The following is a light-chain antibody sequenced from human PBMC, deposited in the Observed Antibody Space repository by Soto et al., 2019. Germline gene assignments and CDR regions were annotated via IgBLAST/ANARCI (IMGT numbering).Light chain of an antibody. J-gene: IGKJ4*01. V-gene: IGKV3-15*01. CDR1: HSVSSN. Sequence: EIVLTQSPATLSVSPGERATLSCRASHSVSSNLAWYQQKPGQAPRLLISRASTRATGIPARFSGSGSGTEFTLTISSLQSEDLGVYYCQQYNNWPLTFGGGTKVEIK. CDR2: RAS. CDR3: QQYNNWPLT.